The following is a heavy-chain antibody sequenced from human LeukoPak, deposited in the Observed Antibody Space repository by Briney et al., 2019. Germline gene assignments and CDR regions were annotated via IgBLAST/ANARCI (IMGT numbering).Heavy chain of an antibody. J-gene: IGHJ4*02. CDR2: IKQDGSDK. Sequence: PGGSLRLSCITSGFTFNNYWMTWVRQAPGKGLEWVASIKQDGSDKYYVDSVKGRFAISRDNAESSLYLQMNSLRAEDTAMYYCARGLRSDSWGQGTLVTVSS. CDR1: GFTFNNYW. CDR3: ARGLRSDS. V-gene: IGHV3-7*01.